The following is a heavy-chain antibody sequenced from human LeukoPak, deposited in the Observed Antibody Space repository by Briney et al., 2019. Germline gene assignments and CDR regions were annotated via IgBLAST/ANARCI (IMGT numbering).Heavy chain of an antibody. D-gene: IGHD6-6*01. V-gene: IGHV3-48*01. CDR1: GFSFSSYS. Sequence: GGSLRLSCAASGFSFSSYSMNWVRQAPGKGLEWISYISSGSSTMFYADSVKGRFTISRDNAKNSLYLQMNRLRAEDTAVYYCARERAARPQYYFDYWGQGTLVTVSS. CDR2: ISSGSSTM. CDR3: ARERAARPQYYFDY. J-gene: IGHJ4*02.